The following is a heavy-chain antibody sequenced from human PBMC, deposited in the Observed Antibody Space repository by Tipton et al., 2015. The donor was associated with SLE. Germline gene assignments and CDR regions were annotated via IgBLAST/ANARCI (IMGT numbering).Heavy chain of an antibody. D-gene: IGHD2-21*01. CDR1: GGSFSGYY. V-gene: IGHV4-34*01. CDR2: INHSGST. J-gene: IGHJ3*02. CDR3: ASQGYCGGDCYTLFDAFDI. Sequence: LRLSCAVYGGSFSGYYWSWIRQPPGKGLEWIGEINHSGSTNYNPSLKRRVTISVDTSKNQFSLKLSSVTAADTAVYYCASQGYCGGDCYTLFDAFDIWGQGTMVTVSS.